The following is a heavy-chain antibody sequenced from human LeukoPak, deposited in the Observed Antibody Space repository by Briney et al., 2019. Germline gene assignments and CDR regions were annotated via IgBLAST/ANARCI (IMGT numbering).Heavy chain of an antibody. CDR2: IWYDGSNK. Sequence: GGSLRLSCAASGFTFSSYGMHWVRQAPGKGLGWVAVIWYDGSNKYYADSVKGRFTISRDNSKNTLYLQMNSLRAEDTAAYYCARDPYGGRYYFDYWGQGTLVTVSS. J-gene: IGHJ4*02. D-gene: IGHD4-23*01. CDR3: ARDPYGGRYYFDY. V-gene: IGHV3-33*01. CDR1: GFTFSSYG.